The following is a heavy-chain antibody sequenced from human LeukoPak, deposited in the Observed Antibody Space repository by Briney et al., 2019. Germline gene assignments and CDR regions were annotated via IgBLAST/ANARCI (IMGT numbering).Heavy chain of an antibody. CDR1: GGSISNSDYY. J-gene: IGHJ4*02. Sequence: PSETLSLTCTVSGGSISNSDYYWDWIRQPPGKGLEWIGSIYYRGSTYYNPSLESRVTISVDTSKNQFSLKMSSVTAADTAVYYCAKTRGRGRVDPGTSGYINYWGQGTLVSVSS. V-gene: IGHV4-39*01. CDR2: IYYRGST. D-gene: IGHD3-22*01. CDR3: AKTRGRGRVDPGTSGYINY.